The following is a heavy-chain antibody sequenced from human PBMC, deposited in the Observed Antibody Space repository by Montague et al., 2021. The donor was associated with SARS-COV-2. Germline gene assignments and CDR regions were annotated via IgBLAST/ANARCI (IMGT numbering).Heavy chain of an antibody. CDR2: IYYSGST. J-gene: IGHJ4*02. D-gene: IGHD1-26*01. CDR1: GGSISSYY. V-gene: IGHV4-59*01. Sequence: SETLSLTCTVSGGSISSYYWSWIRQPPGKGLEWIGYIYYSGSTNYNPSLKSRVTILVDMSKYQFSLKLSSVTAADTAVYYCARGMGGSDLYYFDYWGQGTLVTVSS. CDR3: ARGMGGSDLYYFDY.